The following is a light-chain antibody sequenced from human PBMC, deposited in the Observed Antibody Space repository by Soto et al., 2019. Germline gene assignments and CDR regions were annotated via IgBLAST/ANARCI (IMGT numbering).Light chain of an antibody. CDR3: QQYGSSPRT. J-gene: IGKJ1*01. Sequence: EIVLTQSPGTLSLSPGERATLSCRASQSVSSSYLAWYQQKPGKAPRLLIYGASSRATCIPDRFSGSGSGKDFTLTISRLEPEDFAVYYWQQYGSSPRTFGQGTKVEIK. CDR2: GAS. CDR1: QSVSSSY. V-gene: IGKV3-20*01.